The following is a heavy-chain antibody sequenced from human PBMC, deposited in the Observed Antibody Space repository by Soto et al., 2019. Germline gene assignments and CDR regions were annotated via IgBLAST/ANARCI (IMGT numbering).Heavy chain of an antibody. J-gene: IGHJ4*02. V-gene: IGHV1-8*01. D-gene: IGHD3-16*02. Sequence: QVQLVQSGAEVKKPGASVKVSCKASGYTFTSYDINWVRQATGQGLEWMGWMNPNSGNTGYAQKFQGGVTMTRNTSLSTAYMELSSLRSEDTAVYYCARGDYDYIWGSYRYGYWGQGTLVTVSS. CDR1: GYTFTSYD. CDR2: MNPNSGNT. CDR3: ARGDYDYIWGSYRYGY.